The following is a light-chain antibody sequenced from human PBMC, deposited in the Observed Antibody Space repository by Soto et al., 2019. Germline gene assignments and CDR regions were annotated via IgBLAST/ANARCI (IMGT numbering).Light chain of an antibody. V-gene: IGLV1-40*01. J-gene: IGLJ3*02. CDR3: QAYDYSLTAFV. CDR1: NSNLGAGYD. Sequence: QSVLTQPPSVSGAPGRRVTISCTGNNSNLGAGYDVHWYQQLPGAAPKLVIFGNRNRPSGVPERFSGSKSGTSASLAITGLQAEDEAYYYCQAYDYSLTAFVFGGGTKLTVL. CDR2: GNR.